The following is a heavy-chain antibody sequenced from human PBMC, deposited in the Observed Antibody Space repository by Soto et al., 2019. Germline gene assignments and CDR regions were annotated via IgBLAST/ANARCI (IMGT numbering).Heavy chain of an antibody. J-gene: IGHJ6*02. CDR1: GFSLNTGGVG. D-gene: IGHD3-10*01. CDR2: IYWDDDE. V-gene: IGHV2-5*02. Sequence: ITLKESGPTLVKPTQTLTLTCTFSGFSLNTGGVGVGWVRQPRGKAMEWLALIYWDDDERYRPSLRSRLNITKDTINNQVVLTMTNMDPEDTATYYCVRNWRYYGGDYYYGMDAWGQGTTVTDSS. CDR3: VRNWRYYGGDYYYGMDA.